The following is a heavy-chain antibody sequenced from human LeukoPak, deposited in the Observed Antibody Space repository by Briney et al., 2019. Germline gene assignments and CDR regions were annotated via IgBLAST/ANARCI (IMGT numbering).Heavy chain of an antibody. V-gene: IGHV1-8*02. D-gene: IGHD5-12*01. J-gene: IGHJ6*03. CDR3: ARDASGYDSFYYYYYMDV. CDR2: MNPNSGNT. Sequence: ASVKVSCKASGYTFTSYDINWVRQATGQGLEWMGWMNPNSGNTGYAQKFQGRVTMTRDTSISTAYMELSSLRSEDTAVYYCARDASGYDSFYYYYYMDVWGKGTTVTVSS. CDR1: GYTFTSYD.